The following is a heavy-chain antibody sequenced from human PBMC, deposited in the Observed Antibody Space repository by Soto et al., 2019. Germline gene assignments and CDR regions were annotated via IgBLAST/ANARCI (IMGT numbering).Heavy chain of an antibody. D-gene: IGHD3-22*01. CDR3: AREDSSGYLVDY. Sequence: GASVKVSCKASGGTFSSYAISWVRQAPGQGLDWMGWIFPFFVTANYAQKFQGSVTITADESTSTAYMELSSLRFEDTAVYYCAREDSSGYLVDYWGQGTLVTVSS. CDR2: IFPFFVTA. J-gene: IGHJ4*02. CDR1: GGTFSSYA. V-gene: IGHV1-69*13.